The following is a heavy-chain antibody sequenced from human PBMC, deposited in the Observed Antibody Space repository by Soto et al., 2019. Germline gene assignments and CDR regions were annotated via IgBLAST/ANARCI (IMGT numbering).Heavy chain of an antibody. Sequence: GGSLRLSCAASGFTFSNAWMSWVRQAPGKGLEWVGRIKSKTDGGTTDYAAPVKGRFTISRDDSKNTLYLQMNSLKTEDTAVYYCTTETDVLRFLEWLFQYDAFDIWGQGTMVTV. J-gene: IGHJ3*02. CDR2: IKSKTDGGTT. V-gene: IGHV3-15*01. CDR3: TTETDVLRFLEWLFQYDAFDI. D-gene: IGHD3-3*01. CDR1: GFTFSNAW.